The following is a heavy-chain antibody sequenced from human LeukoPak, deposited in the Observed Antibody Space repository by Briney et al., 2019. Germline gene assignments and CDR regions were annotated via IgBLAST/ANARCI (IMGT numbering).Heavy chain of an antibody. D-gene: IGHD5-18*01. CDR2: IRSKACRGTT. Sequence: GGSLRLSCTTSGFNFGDHAMTWVRQAPGKGLEWVGFIRSKACRGTTEYAASVKGRFTSSRDDSKSVVYLQMNSLKSEDTAVYYCSRGPIQLWVHNGVDVWGQGTTVTVSS. V-gene: IGHV3-49*04. CDR3: SRGPIQLWVHNGVDV. J-gene: IGHJ6*02. CDR1: GFNFGDHA.